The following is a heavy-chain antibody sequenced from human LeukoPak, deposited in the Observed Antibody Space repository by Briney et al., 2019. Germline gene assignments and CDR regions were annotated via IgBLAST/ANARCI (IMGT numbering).Heavy chain of an antibody. CDR1: GYTFTGYY. Sequence: ASVKVSCKASGYTFTGYYMHWVRQAPGQGLEWMGWINPNSGGTNYAQKFQGRVTMTRDTSISTAYMELSRLRSDDTAVYYCARDLTTKYSSSVDYWGQGTLVTVSS. CDR3: ARDLTTKYSSSVDY. D-gene: IGHD6-6*01. CDR2: INPNSGGT. J-gene: IGHJ4*02. V-gene: IGHV1-2*02.